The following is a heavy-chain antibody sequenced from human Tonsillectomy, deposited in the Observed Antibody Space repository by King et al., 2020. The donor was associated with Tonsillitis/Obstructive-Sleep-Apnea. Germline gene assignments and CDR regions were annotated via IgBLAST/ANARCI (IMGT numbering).Heavy chain of an antibody. Sequence: VQLVESGSELKKPWASVKVSCKASGYTFTSYPMNWVRQAPGQGLEWMGWSNTNTGTPTYAQGFTGRFVFSLDTSVSTAYLQIISLKAEDTAVYYCARDPVVTTGKHMDVWGKGTTVTVSS. CDR1: GYTFTSYP. V-gene: IGHV7-4-1*02. D-gene: IGHD2-21*02. CDR3: ARDPVVTTGKHMDV. J-gene: IGHJ6*03. CDR2: SNTNTGTP.